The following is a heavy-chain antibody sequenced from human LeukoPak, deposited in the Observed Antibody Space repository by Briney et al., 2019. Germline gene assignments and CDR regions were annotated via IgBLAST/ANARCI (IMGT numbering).Heavy chain of an antibody. V-gene: IGHV3-7*01. D-gene: IGHD3-16*02. CDR3: ERDPGSAFGGVIVKVYYYYMDV. Sequence: GWSLRLSCVGSGFTFTTYWMSWVRQAPGKGLEGVANIKQDGSEKYYVDSVKGRFTISRDNAKNSLYLQMNRLRAEDTAVYYCERDPGSAFGGVIVKVYYYYMDVWGKGTTVTVSS. CDR1: GFTFTTYW. J-gene: IGHJ6*03. CDR2: IKQDGSEK.